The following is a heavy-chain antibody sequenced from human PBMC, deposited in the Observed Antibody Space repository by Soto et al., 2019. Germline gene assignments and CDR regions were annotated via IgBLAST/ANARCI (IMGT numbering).Heavy chain of an antibody. J-gene: IGHJ4*02. V-gene: IGHV1-3*01. CDR3: ANEIREIAGAKGLDY. CDR1: GYTSTNYG. CDR2: INAGSGNT. Sequence: ASVKVSCKASGYTSTNYGMHWVRQAPGQRLEWMGWINAGSGNTKYSQKFQGRITITRDTSASTAYMELSSLRSEDTAVYYCANEIREIAGAKGLDYRGQGAKVTGPS. D-gene: IGHD6-13*01.